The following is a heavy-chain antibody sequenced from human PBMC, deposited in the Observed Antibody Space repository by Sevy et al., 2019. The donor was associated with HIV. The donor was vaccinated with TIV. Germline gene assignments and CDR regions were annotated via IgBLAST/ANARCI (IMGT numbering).Heavy chain of an antibody. D-gene: IGHD6-13*01. CDR2: ISYDGSNK. V-gene: IGHV3-30*18. CDR3: AKNIAAAGTSYYGMDV. Sequence: GGSLRLSCAASGFTFSSYGMHWVRQAPGKGLEWVAVISYDGSNKYYADSVKGRVTISIDNSKNTLYLQMNSLRAGDTAVYYGAKNIAAAGTSYYGMDVWGQGTTVTVSS. CDR1: GFTFSSYG. J-gene: IGHJ6*02.